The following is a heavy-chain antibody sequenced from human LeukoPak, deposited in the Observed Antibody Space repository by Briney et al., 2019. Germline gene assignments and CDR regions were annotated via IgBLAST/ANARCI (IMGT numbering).Heavy chain of an antibody. CDR3: AKVPNYDSSGYYSVYFDY. Sequence: GGSLRLSCAASGFTFSSYAMTWVRQAPGKGLEWASAISGSGASTYYADSVKGRFTISRDNSKNTLYLQMNSLRAEDTAVYYCAKVPNYDSSGYYSVYFDYWGQGTLVTVSS. V-gene: IGHV3-23*01. J-gene: IGHJ4*02. CDR1: GFTFSSYA. D-gene: IGHD3-22*01. CDR2: ISGSGAST.